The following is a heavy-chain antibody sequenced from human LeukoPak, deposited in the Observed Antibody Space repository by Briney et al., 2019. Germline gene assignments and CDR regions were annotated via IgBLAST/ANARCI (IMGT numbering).Heavy chain of an antibody. CDR2: IIPIFGTA. D-gene: IGHD3-10*01. CDR1: GGTFSSYA. CDR3: ARANYGSGSYYKSYFDY. V-gene: IGHV1-69*13. Sequence: GASVKVSCKASGGTFSSYAISWVRQAPGQGLEWMGGIIPIFGTANYAQKFQGRVTITADESTSTAYMELSSLRSEDTAVYYCARANYGSGSYYKSYFDYWGQGTLVTVSS. J-gene: IGHJ4*02.